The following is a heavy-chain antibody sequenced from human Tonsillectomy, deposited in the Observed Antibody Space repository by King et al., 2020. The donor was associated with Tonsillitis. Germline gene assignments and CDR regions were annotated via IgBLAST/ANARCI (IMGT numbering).Heavy chain of an antibody. Sequence: VQLVESGGGLVQPGGSLRLSCAASGFTFSYYWVSWVRQAPGKGLEWVANIKQDGRDKFYVDSVKGRFTISRDNAKNSLYLQMNSLRADDTAVDYCARQGGGGSHSLYAFDIWGQGTMVTVS. D-gene: IGHD1-26*01. CDR3: ARQGGGGSHSLYAFDI. CDR1: GFTFSYYW. V-gene: IGHV3-7*01. J-gene: IGHJ3*02. CDR2: IKQDGRDK.